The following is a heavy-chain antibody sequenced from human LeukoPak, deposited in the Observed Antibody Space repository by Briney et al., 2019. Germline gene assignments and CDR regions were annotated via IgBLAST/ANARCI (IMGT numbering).Heavy chain of an antibody. V-gene: IGHV4-34*01. CDR3: ASLSGSYTLGGY. CDR1: GGSFSGYY. J-gene: IGHJ4*02. CDR2: INHSGST. Sequence: SETLSLTCAVYGGSFSGYYWSWIRQPPGKGLEWIGEINHSGSTNYNPSLKSRVTISVDTSKNQFSLKLSSVTAADTAVYHCASLSGSYTLGGYWGQGTLVTVSS. D-gene: IGHD1-26*01.